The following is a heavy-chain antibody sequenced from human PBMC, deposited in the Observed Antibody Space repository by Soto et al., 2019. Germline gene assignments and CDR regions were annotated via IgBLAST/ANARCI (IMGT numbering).Heavy chain of an antibody. CDR1: GFTFSSYS. CDR3: ARDSRGTTSDAFDI. J-gene: IGHJ3*02. CDR2: ISSSSSYI. Sequence: LSLTCAASGFTFSSYSMNWVRQAPGKGLEWVSSISSSSSYIYYADSVKGRFTISRDNAKNSLYLQMNSLRAEDTAVYYCARDSRGTTSDAFDIWGQGTMVTVSS. V-gene: IGHV3-21*01. D-gene: IGHD1-7*01.